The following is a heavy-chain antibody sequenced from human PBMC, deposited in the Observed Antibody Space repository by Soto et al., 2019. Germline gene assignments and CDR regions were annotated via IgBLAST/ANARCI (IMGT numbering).Heavy chain of an antibody. CDR1: GFTLQNYA. CDR3: AKGKSTGDIDWFDP. J-gene: IGHJ5*02. CDR2: LIGGHYGT. V-gene: IGHV3-23*01. D-gene: IGHD3-10*01. Sequence: GGSLRLSCTASGFTLQNYAMAWVRQAPGKGLEWVSTLIGGHYGTAYSYSVKGRFTVSRDNSKNCLYLQMNSLGVEDTAMYFCAKGKSTGDIDWFDPWGQGSLVTSPQ.